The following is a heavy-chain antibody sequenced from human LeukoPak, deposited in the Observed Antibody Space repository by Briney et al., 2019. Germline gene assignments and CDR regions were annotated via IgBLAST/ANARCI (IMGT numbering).Heavy chain of an antibody. CDR3: ARINYYGSGSYLGYYYMDV. CDR2: IYYSGST. V-gene: IGHV4-39*01. Sequence: KPSETLSLTCTVSGGSISSSSYYWGWIRQPPGKGLEWIGSIYYSGSTYYNPSLKSRVTISVDTSKNQFSLKLSSVTAADTAVYYCARINYYGSGSYLGYYYMDVWGKGTTVTISS. CDR1: GGSISSSSYY. J-gene: IGHJ6*03. D-gene: IGHD3-10*01.